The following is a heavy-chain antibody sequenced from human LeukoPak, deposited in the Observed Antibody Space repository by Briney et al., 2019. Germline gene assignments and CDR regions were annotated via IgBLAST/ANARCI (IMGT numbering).Heavy chain of an antibody. CDR3: ARERSYYDSSGYYYASMDY. CDR2: MNPNSGNT. V-gene: IGHV1-8*01. CDR1: GYTFTSYD. D-gene: IGHD3-22*01. J-gene: IGHJ4*02. Sequence: VASVKVSCKASGYTFTSYDINWVRQATGQGLEWMGWMNPNSGNTGYAQKFQGRVTMTRNTSISTAYMELSSLRSEDTAVYYCARERSYYDSSGYYYASMDYWGQGTLVTVSS.